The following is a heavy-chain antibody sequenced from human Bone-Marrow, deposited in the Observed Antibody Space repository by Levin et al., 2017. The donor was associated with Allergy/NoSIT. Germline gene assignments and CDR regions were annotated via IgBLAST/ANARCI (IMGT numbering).Heavy chain of an antibody. CDR2: ISSSSSTI. J-gene: IGHJ4*02. Sequence: AGGSLRLSCAASGFTFSSYSMNWVRQAPGKGLEWVSYISSSSSTIYYADSVKGRFTISRDNAKNSLYLQMNSLRAEDTAVYYCARDSLVVPAAYNVHFDYWGQGTLVTVSS. D-gene: IGHD2-2*01. V-gene: IGHV3-48*01. CDR1: GFTFSSYS. CDR3: ARDSLVVPAAYNVHFDY.